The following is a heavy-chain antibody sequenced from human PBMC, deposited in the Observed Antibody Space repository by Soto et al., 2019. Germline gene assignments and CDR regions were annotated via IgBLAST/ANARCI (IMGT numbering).Heavy chain of an antibody. J-gene: IGHJ4*02. Sequence: PSETLSLTCAVYGGSFSGYYWSWIRQPPGKGLEWIGEINHSGSTNYNPSLKSRVTISVDTSKNQFSLKLSSVTAADTAVYYCARRDGWLVLDYWGQGTLVNVSS. D-gene: IGHD6-19*01. V-gene: IGHV4-34*01. CDR3: ARRDGWLVLDY. CDR1: GGSFSGYY. CDR2: INHSGST.